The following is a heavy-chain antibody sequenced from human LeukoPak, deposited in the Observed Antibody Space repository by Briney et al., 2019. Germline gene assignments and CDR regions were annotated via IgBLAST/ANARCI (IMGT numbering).Heavy chain of an antibody. CDR2: IKSKTDGGTT. V-gene: IGHV3-15*01. CDR1: GFTFSSYS. CDR3: TTRLTVTFGGVIVFDY. J-gene: IGHJ4*02. Sequence: PGGSLRLSCAASGFTFSSYSMNWVRQAPGKGLEWVGRIKSKTDGGTTDYAAPVKGRFTISRDDSKNTLYLQMNSLKTEDTAVYYCTTRLTVTFGGVIVFDYWGQGTLVTVSS. D-gene: IGHD3-16*02.